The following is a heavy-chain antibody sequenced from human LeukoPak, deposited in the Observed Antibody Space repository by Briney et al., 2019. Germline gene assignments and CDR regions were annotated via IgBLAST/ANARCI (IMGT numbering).Heavy chain of an antibody. Sequence: AGGSLRLSCAASGFTFRSAWMTWVRQAPGKGLEWVGRIKSKSDGGTTDYAAPVKDRFTISRDDSEDTLYLQMSSLRTEDTAVYYCTTKFPASGKYDYWGQGILVTVSS. J-gene: IGHJ4*02. D-gene: IGHD1-1*01. CDR2: IKSKSDGGTT. CDR3: TTKFPASGKYDY. V-gene: IGHV3-15*01. CDR1: GFTFRSAW.